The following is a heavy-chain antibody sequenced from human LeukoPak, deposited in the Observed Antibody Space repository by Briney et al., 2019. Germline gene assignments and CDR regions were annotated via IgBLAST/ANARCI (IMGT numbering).Heavy chain of an antibody. D-gene: IGHD1-7*01. CDR2: INPNTGGT. CDR1: GYTFTAHY. V-gene: IGHV1-2*02. Sequence: ASVRVSCKASGYTFTAHYMHWVRQAPGQGLEWMGWINPNTGGTRFVQKFQGRVAMTRDTSISTVYMELSRLRSDDTAVYYCARALRNYKNWFDPWGQGTLVTVSS. J-gene: IGHJ5*02. CDR3: ARALRNYKNWFDP.